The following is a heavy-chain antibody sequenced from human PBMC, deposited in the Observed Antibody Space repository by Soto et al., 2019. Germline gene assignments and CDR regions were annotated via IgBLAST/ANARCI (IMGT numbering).Heavy chain of an antibody. V-gene: IGHV1-69*12. CDR1: GGTFSSYA. CDR3: ARHVTAAGYYYGMDV. D-gene: IGHD2-2*01. CDR2: IIPIFGTA. Sequence: QVQLVQSGAEVKKPGSSVKVSCKASGGTFSSYAISWVRQAPGQGLEWMGGIIPIFGTADYAQKFQGRVTITANESTSTAYMELSSLRSEDMAVYYCARHVTAAGYYYGMDVWGQGTTVTVSS. J-gene: IGHJ6*02.